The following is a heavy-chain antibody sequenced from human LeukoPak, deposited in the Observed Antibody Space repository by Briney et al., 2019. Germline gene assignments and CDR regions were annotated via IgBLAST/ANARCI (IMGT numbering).Heavy chain of an antibody. CDR1: GGTFSSYA. D-gene: IGHD5-18*01. CDR3: ARGKRWGYTDPAQLRGYYCYYYYMDV. J-gene: IGHJ6*03. CDR2: IIPIFGTA. Sequence: TSVKVSCKASGGTFSSYAISWVRQAPGQGLEWMGGIIPIFGTANYAQKFQGRVTITADESTSTAYMELSSLRSEDTAVYYCARGKRWGYTDPAQLRGYYCYYYYMDVWGKGTTVTVSS. V-gene: IGHV1-69*13.